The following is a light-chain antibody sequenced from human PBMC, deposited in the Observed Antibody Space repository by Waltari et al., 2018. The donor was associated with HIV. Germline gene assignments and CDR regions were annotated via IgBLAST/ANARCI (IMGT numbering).Light chain of an antibody. CDR1: QTVGSF. Sequence: VLTQSPATLSLSPGERATLSCRASQTVGSFLAWYQQRPGQAPRLLIYDASNRATDIPGRFSGSGSGTDFTLTISSLEPEDFAFYYCQQRTNWLWTFGQGTMVEIK. J-gene: IGKJ1*01. CDR2: DAS. CDR3: QQRTNWLWT. V-gene: IGKV3-11*01.